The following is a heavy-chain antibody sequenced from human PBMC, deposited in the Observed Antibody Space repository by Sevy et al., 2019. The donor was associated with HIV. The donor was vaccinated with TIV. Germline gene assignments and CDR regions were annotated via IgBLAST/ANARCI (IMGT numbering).Heavy chain of an antibody. CDR2: IKSKIDGGTK. CDR3: STEALDGDSSAYYHYGLVV. Sequence: GGSLRLSCAASGFTFSDVWMSWVRQAPGKGLEWVGLIKSKIDGGTKDYAEPVKGRYTISRDDSKNTLYLQMNSLKTEYTGVYYCSTEALDGDSSAYYHYGLVVWGQGTTVTASS. J-gene: IGHJ6*02. CDR1: GFTFSDVW. V-gene: IGHV3-15*01. D-gene: IGHD4-17*01.